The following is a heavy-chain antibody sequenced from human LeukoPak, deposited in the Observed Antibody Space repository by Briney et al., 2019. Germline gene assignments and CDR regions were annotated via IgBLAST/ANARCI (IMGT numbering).Heavy chain of an antibody. Sequence: GGSLRLSCEASGFIFDDYVMYWVRHSPGKGLECVSGITWDGYKIDYVDSVKGRFTISRDNARNSLFLQMNRVRVEDTAFYYCVKGYSSSWSGYFDSWGQGTLVTVAS. CDR3: VKGYSSSWSGYFDS. CDR2: ITWDGYKI. CDR1: GFIFDDYV. V-gene: IGHV3-9*01. J-gene: IGHJ4*02. D-gene: IGHD5-18*01.